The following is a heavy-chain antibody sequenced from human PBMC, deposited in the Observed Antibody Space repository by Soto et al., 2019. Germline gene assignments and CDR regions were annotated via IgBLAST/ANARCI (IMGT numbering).Heavy chain of an antibody. CDR3: AREPNYAGNAGYFDY. CDR2: IYHSGST. J-gene: IGHJ4*02. Sequence: QVQLQESGPGLVKPSGTLSLTCSVSGDSISSGNWWTWVRQPPGKGLEWIGEIYHSGSTNYRPSLKSRVTISVDKSKNQFSLKLTSVTAADTAVYYCAREPNYAGNAGYFDYWGQGTLVTVSP. V-gene: IGHV4-4*02. CDR1: GDSISSGNW. D-gene: IGHD4-4*01.